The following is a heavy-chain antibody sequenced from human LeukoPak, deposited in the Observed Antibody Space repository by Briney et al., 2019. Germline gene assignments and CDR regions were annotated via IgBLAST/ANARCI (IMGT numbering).Heavy chain of an antibody. D-gene: IGHD3-3*01. V-gene: IGHV3-7*01. CDR2: IKQDGSEK. CDR1: RITFTYW. CDR3: ASSFSDDFWSGHF. Sequence: GGSLRLSCAASRITFTYWMSWVRQAPGKGLEWVANIKQDGSEKYYVDSVKGRFTISRDNAKKSLFLQMNSLRAEDTAVYYCASSFSDDFWSGHFWGQGTLVTVSS. J-gene: IGHJ4*02.